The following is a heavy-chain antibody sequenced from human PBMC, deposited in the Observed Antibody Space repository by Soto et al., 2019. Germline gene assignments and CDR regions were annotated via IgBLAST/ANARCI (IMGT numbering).Heavy chain of an antibody. CDR3: ARERYQVISDGMDV. Sequence: QVQLVQSGADVKTPGASVRVSCKASGYTFTGYYVHWVREAPGQGLEWMGWINPETGGTSYAQKFQGRVTLSRDTSINTAYLELSRLRFDDAAVYFCARERYQVISDGMDVWGQGTTVTVSS. CDR2: INPETGGT. CDR1: GYTFTGYY. J-gene: IGHJ6*02. V-gene: IGHV1-2*02. D-gene: IGHD2-2*01.